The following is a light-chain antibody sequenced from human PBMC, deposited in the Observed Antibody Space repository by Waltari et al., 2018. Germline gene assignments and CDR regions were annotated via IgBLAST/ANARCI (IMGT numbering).Light chain of an antibody. V-gene: IGKV3-15*01. J-gene: IGKJ3*01. CDR2: GAS. CDR1: QSVTSN. Sequence: EIVMTQSPATLSVSPGESATLSCWASQSVTSNLAWYQQKPGQAPRLLIYGASTRATGTPARFSGSGSGTEFTLTISSLQSEDFAVYYCQQYNNWQTFGPGTKVDIK. CDR3: QQYNNWQT.